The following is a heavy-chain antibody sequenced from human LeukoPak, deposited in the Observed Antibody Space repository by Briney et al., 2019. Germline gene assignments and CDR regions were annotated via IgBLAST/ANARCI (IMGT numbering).Heavy chain of an antibody. CDR2: IYYSGST. Sequence: SETLSLTCTVSGDSIRSYYWSWIRQPPGKGLEWIGYIYYSGSTKYNPSLKSRVTISVDTSKNQFSLKLSSVTAADTAVYYCAREVYYYGSGSPRSYYMDVWGKGTTVTISS. CDR1: GDSIRSYY. CDR3: AREVYYYGSGSPRSYYMDV. D-gene: IGHD3-10*01. J-gene: IGHJ6*03. V-gene: IGHV4-59*01.